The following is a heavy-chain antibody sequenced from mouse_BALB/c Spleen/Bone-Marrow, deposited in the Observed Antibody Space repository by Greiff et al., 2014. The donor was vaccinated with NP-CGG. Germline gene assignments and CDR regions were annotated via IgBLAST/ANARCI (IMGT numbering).Heavy chain of an antibody. CDR1: GFNIKDTY. Sequence: EVQRVESGAELVKPGASVKLSCTASGFNIKDTYMHWVKRRPEQGLEWIGRIDPANGNIKYDPKFQGKATITADTSSNTAYLQLSSLTSEDTAVYYCAPYYYGRWFANWGQGTLVTVSA. CDR3: APYYYGRWFAN. V-gene: IGHV14-3*02. J-gene: IGHJ3*01. CDR2: IDPANGNI. D-gene: IGHD1-1*01.